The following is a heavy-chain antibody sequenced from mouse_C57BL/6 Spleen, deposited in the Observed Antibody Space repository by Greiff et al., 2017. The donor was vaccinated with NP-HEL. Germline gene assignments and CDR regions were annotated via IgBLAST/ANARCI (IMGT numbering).Heavy chain of an antibody. Sequence: QVQLQQSGAELVKPGASVKISCKASGYAFSSYWMNWVKQRPGKGLEWIGQIYPGDGDTNYNGKFKGKATLTADKSSSTAYMQLSSLTSEDSAVYFCARSGGPISRGFVDYWGQGTTLTVSS. V-gene: IGHV1-80*01. J-gene: IGHJ2*01. CDR1: GYAFSSYW. CDR2: IYPGDGDT. CDR3: ARSGGPISRGFVDY. D-gene: IGHD4-1*01.